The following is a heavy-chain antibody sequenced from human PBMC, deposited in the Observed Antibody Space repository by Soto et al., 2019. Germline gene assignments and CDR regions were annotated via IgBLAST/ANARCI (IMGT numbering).Heavy chain of an antibody. CDR2: IYYSGST. D-gene: IGHD1-26*01. V-gene: IGHV4-39*01. CDR3: ARGSGSYPMGYYYGMDV. CDR1: GGSISSSSYY. Sequence: SETLSLTCTVSGGSISSSSYYWGWIRQPPGKGLEWIGSIYYSGSTYYNPSLKSRVTISVDTSKNQFSLKLSSVTAADTAVYYCARGSGSYPMGYYYGMDVWG. J-gene: IGHJ6*02.